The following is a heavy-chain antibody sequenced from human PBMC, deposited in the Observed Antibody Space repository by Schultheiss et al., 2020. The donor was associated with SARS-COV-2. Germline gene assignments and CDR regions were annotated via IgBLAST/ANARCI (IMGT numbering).Heavy chain of an antibody. J-gene: IGHJ4*02. CDR1: GGTFSSYA. V-gene: IGHV1-69*01. Sequence: GGSLRLSCKASGGTFSSYAISWVRQAPGQGLEWMGGIIPIFGTANYAQKFQGRVTITADESTSTAYMELSSLRSEDTAVYYCARFVVVTAMGHHYFDYWGQGTLVTVSS. CDR2: IIPIFGTA. CDR3: ARFVVVTAMGHHYFDY. D-gene: IGHD2-21*02.